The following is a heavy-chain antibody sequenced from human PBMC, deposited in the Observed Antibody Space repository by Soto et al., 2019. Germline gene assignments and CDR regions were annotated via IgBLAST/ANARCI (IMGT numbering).Heavy chain of an antibody. J-gene: IGHJ6*02. V-gene: IGHV3-72*01. CDR2: IRRKANSYTT. D-gene: IGHD6-19*01. CDR1: GLIFSDYH. Sequence: EVPLVESGGGLVQPGGSLRLSCAASGLIFSDYHMDWVRQAPGKGLEWVGRIRRKANSYTTEYAASAKGRFTISRDDSKNSLYLQMNSLKSEDTAVYYCAMLGGWSGGSSGMDVWGQGTTVTVSS. CDR3: AMLGGWSGGSSGMDV.